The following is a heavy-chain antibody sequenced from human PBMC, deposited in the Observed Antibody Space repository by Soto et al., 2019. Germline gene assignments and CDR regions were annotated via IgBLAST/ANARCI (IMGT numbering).Heavy chain of an antibody. CDR2: MNPNSGNT. CDR3: ARVEAARYYYGMDV. V-gene: IGHV1-8*01. Sequence: QVQLVQSGAEVKKPGASVKVSCKASGYTFTSYDINWVRQATGQGLEWMGWMNPNSGNTGYAQKFQGRATMTRNTSISTAYMELSSLRSEDPAVYFCARVEAARYYYGMDVWGQGTTVTVSS. CDR1: GYTFTSYD. J-gene: IGHJ6*02. D-gene: IGHD2-15*01.